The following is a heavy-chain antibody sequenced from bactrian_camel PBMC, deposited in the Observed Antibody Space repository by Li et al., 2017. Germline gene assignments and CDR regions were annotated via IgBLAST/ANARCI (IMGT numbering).Heavy chain of an antibody. V-gene: IGHV3S57*01. CDR2: FSMYGRT. J-gene: IGHJ4*01. D-gene: IGHD1*01. CDR1: GYTFNGGC. Sequence: HVQLVESGGGSVQAGGSLRLSCLVGGYTFNGGCMGWFRQLPGKDRREGVAVFSMYGRTMYADSVKGRFTISHDAAKNSVDLQMNSLKPDDTAVYYCAATGQMLSVAGCRTQGTQVTVS.